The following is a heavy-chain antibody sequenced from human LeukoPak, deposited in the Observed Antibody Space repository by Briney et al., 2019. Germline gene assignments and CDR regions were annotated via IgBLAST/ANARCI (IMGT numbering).Heavy chain of an antibody. CDR1: GFTFSSYL. Sequence: SGGSLRLSCAASGFTFSSYLMHWVRHAPGQGLVRVSRINNDGSSTTYADAVNGRFTVSRDNAKNPLYLQMNSLRAEDTALYYCARASFAFDIWGQGTMVTVSS. CDR2: INNDGSST. CDR3: ARASFAFDI. J-gene: IGHJ3*02. V-gene: IGHV3-74*01.